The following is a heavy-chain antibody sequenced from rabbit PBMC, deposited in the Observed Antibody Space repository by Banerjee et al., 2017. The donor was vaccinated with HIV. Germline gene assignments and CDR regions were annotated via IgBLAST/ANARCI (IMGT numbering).Heavy chain of an antibody. J-gene: IGHJ6*01. CDR3: ARDWDGMDWLDL. CDR2: IYAGSGST. Sequence: QEQLEESGGDLVKPEGSLTLTCTASGFDFSNNYWMCWVRQAPGKGLEWIGTIYAGSGSTDYASWVNGRFTISSDNAQNTVDLQMNSLTAADTATYFCARDWDGMDWLDLWGPGTLVTVS. CDR1: GFDFSNNYW. V-gene: IGHV1S45*01. D-gene: IGHD4-2*01.